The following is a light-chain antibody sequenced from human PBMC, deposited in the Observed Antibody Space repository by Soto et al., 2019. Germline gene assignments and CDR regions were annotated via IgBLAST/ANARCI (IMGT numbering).Light chain of an antibody. CDR3: ISYTSSSTLV. Sequence: QSALTQPPSVSGSPGQSITISCTGTSSDVGGYNYVSWYQHHPGKAPKLILYEVSNRPSGVSNRFSGSNSGDTDSLIISGLQAEDEADYYCISYTSSSTLVFGGGTQLTVL. V-gene: IGLV2-14*01. J-gene: IGLJ7*01. CDR1: SSDVGGYNY. CDR2: EVS.